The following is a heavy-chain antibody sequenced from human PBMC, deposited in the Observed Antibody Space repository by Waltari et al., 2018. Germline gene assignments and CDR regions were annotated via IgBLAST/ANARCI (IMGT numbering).Heavy chain of an antibody. V-gene: IGHV1-46*01. CDR3: ARRECSSTSCYQYFDY. Sequence: QVQLVQSGAEVKKPGASVKVSCKASGYTFTSYYMHWVRQAPGQGLEWMGISNPSGGSTSYAQKFQGRVTMTRDTSTSTVYMELSSLRSEDTAVYYCARRECSSTSCYQYFDYWGQGTLVTVSS. D-gene: IGHD2-2*01. CDR1: GYTFTSYY. J-gene: IGHJ4*02. CDR2: SNPSGGST.